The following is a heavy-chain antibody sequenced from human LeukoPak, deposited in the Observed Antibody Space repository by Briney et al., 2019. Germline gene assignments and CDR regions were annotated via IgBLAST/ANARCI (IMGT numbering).Heavy chain of an antibody. CDR2: FFQSEKS. J-gene: IGHJ4*02. CDR1: GHSSTRVYY. V-gene: IGHV4-38-2*01. Sequence: TTSETLSLTFAISGHSSTRVYYWAWFRQSPGKGLEWIATFFQSEKSFYNASLKSRVIMSLDTSKSQFSLNLTSVTAADTAVYYCARVLPVPYLLDSWGQGTHVTVSS. D-gene: IGHD2/OR15-2a*01. CDR3: ARVLPVPYLLDS.